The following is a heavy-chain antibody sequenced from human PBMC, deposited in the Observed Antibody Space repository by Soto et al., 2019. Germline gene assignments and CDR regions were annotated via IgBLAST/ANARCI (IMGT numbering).Heavy chain of an antibody. D-gene: IGHD3-22*01. CDR1: AGSISRGDYY. J-gene: IGHJ4*02. CDR3: ARSYDSSGPAGY. Sequence: SETLSLTCTVSAGSISRGDYYWSWIRQPPGKVLEWIGYIYYSGSTYCNPSLKSRVTISLDTSKNQFSLNLSSVTAADTAVYYCARSYDSSGPAGYWGQGTLVTVSS. CDR2: IYYSGST. V-gene: IGHV4-30-4*01.